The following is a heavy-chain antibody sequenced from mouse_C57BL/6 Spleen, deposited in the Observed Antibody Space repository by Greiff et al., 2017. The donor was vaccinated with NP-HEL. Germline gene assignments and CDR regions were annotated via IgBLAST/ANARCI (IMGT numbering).Heavy chain of an antibody. Sequence: VQLQQSGAELVRPGASVKLSCTASGFNIKDYYMHWVKQRPEQGLEWIGRLDPEDGDTEYAPKFQGKATMTADTSSNTAYLQLSSLTSEDTAVYYCTTYYYGSTDWYFDVWGTGTTVTVSS. D-gene: IGHD1-1*01. J-gene: IGHJ1*03. V-gene: IGHV14-1*01. CDR1: GFNIKDYY. CDR3: TTYYYGSTDWYFDV. CDR2: LDPEDGDT.